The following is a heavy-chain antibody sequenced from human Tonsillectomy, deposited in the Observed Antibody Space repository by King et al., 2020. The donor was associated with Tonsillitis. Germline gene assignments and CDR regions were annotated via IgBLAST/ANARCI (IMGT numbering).Heavy chain of an antibody. CDR1: GFTFSSYS. J-gene: IGHJ4*02. CDR3: ARGLYCSSTSCYHPMDY. CDR2: ISSSSSTI. D-gene: IGHD2-2*01. Sequence: VQLVESGGGLVQPGGSLRLSCAASGFTFSSYSMNWVRQAPGKGLEWVSYISSSSSTIYYADSVKGRFTISRDNAKSSLYLQMNSLRAEDTAVYYCARGLYCSSTSCYHPMDYWGQGTLVTVSS. V-gene: IGHV3-48*01.